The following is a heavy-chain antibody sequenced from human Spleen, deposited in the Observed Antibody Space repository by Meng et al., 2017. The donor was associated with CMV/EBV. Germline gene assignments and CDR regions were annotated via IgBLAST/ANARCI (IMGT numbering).Heavy chain of an antibody. J-gene: IGHJ6*02. V-gene: IGHV1-69*05. CDR2: IIPIFGTA. CDR1: GGTLSSYA. Sequence: SVKVSCKATGGTLSSYAISWVRQAPGQGLEWMGGIIPIFGTANYAQKFQGRVTITTEESTSTAYMELSSLRSEDTAVYYCARDRVLGDGMDVWGQGTTVTVSS. CDR3: ARDRVLGDGMDV. D-gene: IGHD3-10*01.